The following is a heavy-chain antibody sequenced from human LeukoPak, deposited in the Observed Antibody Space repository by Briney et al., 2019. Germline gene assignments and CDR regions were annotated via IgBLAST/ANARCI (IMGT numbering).Heavy chain of an antibody. Sequence: SETLSLTCAVYGVSFSGYYWRWLRQPPGEGGEGIVQIYHSRCTNYIPSLKSRLTISVDTSNNHFSLKLSSVTAADTAVYCCARSSPRQPLFDYWGQGTLLTVSS. J-gene: IGHJ4*02. CDR2: IYHSRCT. CDR1: GVSFSGYY. V-gene: IGHV4-34*01. D-gene: IGHD1-1*01. CDR3: ARSSPRQPLFDY.